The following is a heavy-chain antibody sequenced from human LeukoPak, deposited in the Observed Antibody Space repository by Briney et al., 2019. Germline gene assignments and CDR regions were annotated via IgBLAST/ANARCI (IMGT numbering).Heavy chain of an antibody. Sequence: PGGSLRLSCAASGFTFSNAWMSWVRQAPGKGLEWVSGISGSGDYTYYADSVKGRFTISRDNPKNTLYLQMNRLRAEDTAVYYCAKDDHTSGYGSWGQGTLVTVSS. V-gene: IGHV3-23*01. D-gene: IGHD2-2*01. CDR3: AKDDHTSGYGS. CDR1: GFTFSNAW. CDR2: ISGSGDYT. J-gene: IGHJ5*02.